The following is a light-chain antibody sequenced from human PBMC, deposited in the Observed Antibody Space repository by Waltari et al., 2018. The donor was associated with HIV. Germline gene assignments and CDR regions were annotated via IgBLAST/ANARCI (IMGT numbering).Light chain of an antibody. CDR3: QQYDVWPLT. J-gene: IGKJ4*01. Sequence: DILLTQYPATLSVSPGVRGTLSCRASQSVGLNLAWYQQRPGQPPRLLVYGASTRASDVSTRFSASGSGTEFTLTITSVRSEDFATYFCQQYDVWPLTFGGGTNVDLK. V-gene: IGKV3-15*01. CDR2: GAS. CDR1: QSVGLN.